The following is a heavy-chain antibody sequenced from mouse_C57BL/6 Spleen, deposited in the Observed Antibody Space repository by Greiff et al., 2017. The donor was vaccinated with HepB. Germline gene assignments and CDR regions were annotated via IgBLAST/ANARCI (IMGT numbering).Heavy chain of an antibody. V-gene: IGHV1-80*01. Sequence: VQLQQSGAELVKPGASVKISCKASGYAFSSSWMNGVKKGPGRGLEWMGQIYPGDGDTNYNGKFKGKATLTADKSSSTAYMQLSSLTSEDSAVYFCARRGDYAMDYWGQGTSVTVSS. CDR3: ARRGDYAMDY. CDR1: GYAFSSSW. J-gene: IGHJ4*01. CDR2: IYPGDGDT.